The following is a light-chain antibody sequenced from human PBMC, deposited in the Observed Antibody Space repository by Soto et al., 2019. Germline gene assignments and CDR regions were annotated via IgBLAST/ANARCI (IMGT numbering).Light chain of an antibody. CDR1: QGIRND. CDR3: LQGNTLPLT. Sequence: DIQMTQSPSSLSASVGDRVTITCRASQGIRNDLGWYQQKSGKAPKRLIYDALTLESGVPSRFSGGGSGTDFTLTLCSLQAEDCATYYGLQGNTLPLTFGPGTKVDI. CDR2: DAL. J-gene: IGKJ3*01. V-gene: IGKV1-17*01.